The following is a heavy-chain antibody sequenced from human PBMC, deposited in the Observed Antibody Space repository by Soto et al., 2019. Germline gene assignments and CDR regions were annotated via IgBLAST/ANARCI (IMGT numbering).Heavy chain of an antibody. CDR2: IFPGNSNT. D-gene: IGHD1-26*01. CDR1: GYPFTGYW. Sequence: PGESLKISCKGSGYPFTGYWIAWVRQMPGKGLEWMGIIFPGNSNTRYSPSFQGQVTISVDKSISTAYLQWSSLKASDTAMYYCVSVVRFGATSLSNAWFDTWGQGTLVTVSS. J-gene: IGHJ5*02. V-gene: IGHV5-51*01. CDR3: VSVVRFGATSLSNAWFDT.